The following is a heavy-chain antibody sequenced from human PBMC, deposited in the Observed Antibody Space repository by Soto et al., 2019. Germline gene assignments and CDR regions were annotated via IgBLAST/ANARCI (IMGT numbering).Heavy chain of an antibody. CDR3: AKDVL. J-gene: IGHJ4*02. Sequence: GGSLRLSCAASGFTFSSSAVSWVRQAPGKGLEWVSAISASGINTYYADSVKGRFTISRDNSKNTLYLQMNSLRDEDTAVYYCAKDVLGGQGTLVTVSS. CDR1: GFTFSSSA. CDR2: ISASGINT. D-gene: IGHD2-15*01. V-gene: IGHV3-23*01.